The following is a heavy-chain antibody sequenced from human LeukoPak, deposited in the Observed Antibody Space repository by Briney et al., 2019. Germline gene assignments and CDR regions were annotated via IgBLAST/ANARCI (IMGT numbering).Heavy chain of an antibody. CDR3: AGVRGSGSYLPFDP. Sequence: GGSMTLSCAASVFVFNSYCIYWVRQAPCKGLEWVVVMWSDASNKYYADSVKGRFTISRDNAKNSLYLQMNSLRAEDTAVYYCAGVRGSGSYLPFDPWGQGTLVTVSS. J-gene: IGHJ5*02. CDR1: VFVFNSYC. D-gene: IGHD1-26*01. CDR2: MWSDASNK. V-gene: IGHV3-33*07.